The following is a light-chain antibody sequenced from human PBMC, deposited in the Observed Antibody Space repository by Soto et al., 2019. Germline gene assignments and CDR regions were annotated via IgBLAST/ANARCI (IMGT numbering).Light chain of an antibody. CDR2: KVS. J-gene: IGKJ2*01. CDR1: QSLRGY. CDR3: QQYDTYPYT. Sequence: DVQMTQSPSTLSASVGDRVTISCRASQSLRGYLAWYQQKPGKAPNLLIYKVSNLDNGVPPRFNGGGSGTEFTLTISSLQPDDFATYYCQQYDTYPYTFGQGTKLEIK. V-gene: IGKV1-5*03.